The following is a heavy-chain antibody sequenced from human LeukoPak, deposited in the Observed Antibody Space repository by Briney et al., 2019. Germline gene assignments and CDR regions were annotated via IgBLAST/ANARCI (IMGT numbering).Heavy chain of an antibody. Sequence: SETLSLTCTVSGYSISSGYYWGWIRQPPGKGLEWIGSIYHSGSTYYNPSLKSRVTISVDTSKNQFSLKLSSVTAADTAVYYCARSATIFGVVNWFDPWGQGTLVTVPS. J-gene: IGHJ5*02. CDR2: IYHSGST. V-gene: IGHV4-38-2*02. D-gene: IGHD3-3*01. CDR3: ARSATIFGVVNWFDP. CDR1: GYSISSGYY.